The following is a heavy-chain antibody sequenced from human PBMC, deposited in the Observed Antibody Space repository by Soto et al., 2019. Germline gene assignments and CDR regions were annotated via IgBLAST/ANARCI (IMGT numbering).Heavy chain of an antibody. Sequence: VQLQESGPGLVKASETLSLTCSVSGDSMNNYYWSWIRQPPGKGLEWIGYIYHNGATNYNSSLKSRVSISMDTSKNQFSLRLSSVTAADTAVYYCARWGAVVTAIPNAFDLWGQGTMATVSS. V-gene: IGHV4-59*01. CDR2: IYHNGAT. CDR3: ARWGAVVTAIPNAFDL. CDR1: GDSMNNYY. D-gene: IGHD2-21*02. J-gene: IGHJ3*01.